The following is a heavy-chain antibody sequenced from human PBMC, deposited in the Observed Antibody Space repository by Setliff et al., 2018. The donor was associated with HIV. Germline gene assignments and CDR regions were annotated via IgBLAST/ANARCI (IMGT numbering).Heavy chain of an antibody. V-gene: IGHV3-66*01. CDR3: AREPWDYYASGSYRD. CDR2: IYSGGST. D-gene: IGHD3-10*01. CDR1: GFTVSSNY. Sequence: GGSLRLSCAASGFTVSSNYMSWVRQAPGKGLEWVSVIYSGGSTDYADSVKGRFTISRDNSKNTVYLRMNSLRAEDTAVYYCAREPWDYYASGSYRDWGQGTLVTVSS. J-gene: IGHJ4*02.